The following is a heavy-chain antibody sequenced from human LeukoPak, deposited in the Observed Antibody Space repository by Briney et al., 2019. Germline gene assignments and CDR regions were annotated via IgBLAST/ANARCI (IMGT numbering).Heavy chain of an antibody. J-gene: IGHJ3*02. V-gene: IGHV3-11*01. Sequence: GGSLRLSCAASGFTFSDFYMSWIRQAPGKGLEWVSYISGTGSTIYYADSVKGRFTISRDNAKNSLYLQMNSLRAEDTAVYYCARGVGYGSGSYYNGAFDIWGQGTMVTVSS. CDR1: GFTFSDFY. CDR3: ARGVGYGSGSYYNGAFDI. D-gene: IGHD3-10*01. CDR2: ISGTGSTI.